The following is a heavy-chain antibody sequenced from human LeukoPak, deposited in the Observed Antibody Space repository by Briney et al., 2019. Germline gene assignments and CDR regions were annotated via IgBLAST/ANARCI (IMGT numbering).Heavy chain of an antibody. Sequence: GGSLRLSCAASGFTFSTYWMHWVRQAPGKGLEWVAFIRYDGSNKYYADSVKGRFTISRDNSKNTLYLQMNSLRAEDTAVYYCARWNVLRYFDWGQGTLVTVSS. D-gene: IGHD3-9*01. CDR2: IRYDGSNK. CDR1: GFTFSTYW. CDR3: ARWNVLRYFD. J-gene: IGHJ4*02. V-gene: IGHV3-30*02.